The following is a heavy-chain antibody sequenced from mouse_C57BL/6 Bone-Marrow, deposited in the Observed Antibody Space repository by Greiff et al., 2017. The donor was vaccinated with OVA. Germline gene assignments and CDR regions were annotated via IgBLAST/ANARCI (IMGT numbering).Heavy chain of an antibody. J-gene: IGHJ1*03. V-gene: IGHV2-9-1*01. D-gene: IGHD2-5*01. CDR3: AIYSNYFDWYFDV. CDR1: GFSLTSYA. CDR2: IWTGGGT. Sequence: QVQLQQSGPGLVAPSQSLSLTCTVSGFSLTSYAISWVRQPPGKGLEWLGVIWTGGGTNYNSALKSRLSISKDNSKSQVFLKMNSLQTDDTARYYCAIYSNYFDWYFDVWGTGTTVTVSS.